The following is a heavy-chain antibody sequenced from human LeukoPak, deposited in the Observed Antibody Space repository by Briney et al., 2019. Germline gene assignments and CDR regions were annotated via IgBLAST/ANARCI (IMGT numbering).Heavy chain of an antibody. J-gene: IGHJ4*02. CDR1: GGSISSGGYY. CDR3: ARGRQDYYDSSGYLERFLYFDY. V-gene: IGHV4-31*03. D-gene: IGHD3-22*01. CDR2: IYYSGST. Sequence: SQTLSLTCTVSGGSISSGGYYWSWIRQHPGKGLEWIGYIYYSGSTYYNPSLKSRVTISVDTSKNQFSLKLSSVTAADTAVYYCARGRQDYYDSSGYLERFLYFDYWGQGTLVTVSS.